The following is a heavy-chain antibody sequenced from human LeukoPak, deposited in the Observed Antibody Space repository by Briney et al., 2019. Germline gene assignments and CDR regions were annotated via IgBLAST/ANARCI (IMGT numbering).Heavy chain of an antibody. CDR2: IKQDGSEK. Sequence: GGSLGLSCAASGFTFRNYWMHWVRQAPGAGLELVANIKQDGSEKYYVDSVKGRFTISRDNARNSLDLQMNSLSVEDSAVYYCATSPRGTGHRWGQGTLVTVSS. D-gene: IGHD1-1*01. J-gene: IGHJ5*02. CDR3: ATSPRGTGHR. CDR1: GFTFRNYW. V-gene: IGHV3-7*01.